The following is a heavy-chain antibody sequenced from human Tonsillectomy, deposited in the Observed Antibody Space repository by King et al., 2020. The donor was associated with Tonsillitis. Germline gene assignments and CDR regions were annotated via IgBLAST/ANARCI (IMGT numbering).Heavy chain of an antibody. CDR3: AKDRGSTNWLYYYYYGMDV. Sequence: VQLVESGGGLVQPGGSLRLSCAASGFTFSSYAMSWVRQAPGKGLEWVSAISGSGGSTYYADSVKGRFTISRDNSKNTLYLQMNSRGAEDTAVYYCAKDRGSTNWLYYYYYGMDVWGQGTTVTVSS. CDR1: GFTFSSYA. V-gene: IGHV3-23*04. D-gene: IGHD2-2*01. J-gene: IGHJ6*02. CDR2: ISGSGGST.